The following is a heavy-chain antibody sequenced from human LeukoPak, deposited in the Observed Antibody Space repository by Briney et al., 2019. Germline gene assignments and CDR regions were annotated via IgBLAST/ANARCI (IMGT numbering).Heavy chain of an antibody. Sequence: GASLQISCQGSGYSFTSYWIGWVRQLPGKGLEWMGIIYPGDSDTRYSPSFQGPVTISADKSISTAYLQWSSLKASDTAMYYCARLQAGTTVGDAFDIWGQGTMVTVSS. D-gene: IGHD1-1*01. J-gene: IGHJ3*02. V-gene: IGHV5-51*01. CDR3: ARLQAGTTVGDAFDI. CDR2: IYPGDSDT. CDR1: GYSFTSYW.